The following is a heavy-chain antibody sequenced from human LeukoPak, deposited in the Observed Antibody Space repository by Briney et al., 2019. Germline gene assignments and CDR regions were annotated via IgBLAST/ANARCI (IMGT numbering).Heavy chain of an antibody. V-gene: IGHV3-30*03. CDR2: ISYDGTNK. CDR3: ARDRRWFGELLVDAFDI. CDR1: GFNFSRNA. J-gene: IGHJ3*02. D-gene: IGHD3-10*01. Sequence: TGGSLRLSCAASGFNFSRNAIHWVRQAPGKGLEWVAVISYDGTNKYYGDSVEGRFTISRDNSKNTLPLQMNSLRAEDTAVYYCARDRRWFGELLVDAFDIWGQGTMVTVSS.